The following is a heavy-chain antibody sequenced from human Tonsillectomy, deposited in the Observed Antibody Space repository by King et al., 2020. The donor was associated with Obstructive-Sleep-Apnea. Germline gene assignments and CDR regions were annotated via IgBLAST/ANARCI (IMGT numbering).Heavy chain of an antibody. V-gene: IGHV5-10-1*01. D-gene: IGHD2-2*01. Sequence: QLVQSGAEVKKPGESLRISCKGSGYSFTSYWISWVRQMPGKSLEWMGRIYPSYSYSNYSPSFQGHVTISADKSFSTAYLHWSSLKASDTAMYYCARRCSSTSCYGYWGQGTLVTVSS. CDR2: IYPSYSYS. J-gene: IGHJ4*02. CDR1: GYSFTSYW. CDR3: ARRCSSTSCYGY.